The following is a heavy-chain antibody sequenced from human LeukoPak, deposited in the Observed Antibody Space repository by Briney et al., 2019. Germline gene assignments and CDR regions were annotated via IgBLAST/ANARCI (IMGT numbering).Heavy chain of an antibody. Sequence: SETLSLTCTVSGGSISSGSYYWGWIRQPPGKGLEWIGSIYYSGSTYYNPSLKSRVTISVDTSKNQFSLKLSSVTAADTAVYYCARIYDSIIWGQGTLVTVSS. J-gene: IGHJ4*02. CDR2: IYYSGST. D-gene: IGHD3-22*01. CDR1: GGSISSGSYY. V-gene: IGHV4-39*01. CDR3: ARIYDSII.